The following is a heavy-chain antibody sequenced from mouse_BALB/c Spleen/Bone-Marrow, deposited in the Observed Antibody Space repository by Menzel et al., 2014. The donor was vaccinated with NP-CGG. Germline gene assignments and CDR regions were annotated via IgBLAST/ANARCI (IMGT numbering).Heavy chain of an antibody. CDR2: INPNNGDT. D-gene: IGHD2-14*01. V-gene: IGHV1-26*01. CDR1: GYTFTDYY. Sequence: EVQLQQSGPELVKPGASVKMSCKASGYTFTDYYMKWVKRSHGKSLEWIGDINPNNGDTFYNQKFKGKATLTVDKSSSTAYMQLNSLTSEDSAVNYCARGNYRYDWFAYWGQGTLVTVSA. CDR3: ARGNYRYDWFAY. J-gene: IGHJ3*01.